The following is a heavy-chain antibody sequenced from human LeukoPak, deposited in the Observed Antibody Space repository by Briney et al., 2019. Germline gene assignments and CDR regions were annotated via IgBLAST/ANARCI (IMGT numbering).Heavy chain of an antibody. V-gene: IGHV4-39*07. J-gene: IGHJ4*02. CDR3: ARVYSGSYLGY. D-gene: IGHD1-26*01. CDR1: GGSTSSSSYY. Sequence: SETLSLTCTVSGGSTSSSSYYWGWIRQPPGKGLEWIGEIYHSGSTNYNPSLKSRVTISVDKSKNQFSLKLSSVTAADTAVYYCARVYSGSYLGYWGQGTLVTVSS. CDR2: IYHSGST.